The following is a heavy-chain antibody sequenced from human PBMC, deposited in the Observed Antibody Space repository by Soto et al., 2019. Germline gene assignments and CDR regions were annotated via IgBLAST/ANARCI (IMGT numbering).Heavy chain of an antibody. CDR2: ISSSSSYI. J-gene: IGHJ4*02. V-gene: IGHV3-21*01. Sequence: GGSLRLSCAASGFTVSSYSMNWVRQAPGKGLEWVSSISSSSSYIYYADSVKGRFTISRDNAKNSLYLQMNSLRAEDTAVYYCARENVDNWNYSLDYCGQGTMVTVYS. CDR3: ARENVDNWNYSLDY. CDR1: GFTVSSYS. D-gene: IGHD1-7*01.